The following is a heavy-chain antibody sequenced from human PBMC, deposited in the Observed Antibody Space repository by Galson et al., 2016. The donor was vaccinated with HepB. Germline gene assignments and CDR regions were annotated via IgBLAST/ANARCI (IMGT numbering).Heavy chain of an antibody. Sequence: ETLSLTCGVYGASFSGYYWTWIRQPPGKGLEWIGEINHGGNTNYNPSLKSRVTISIDTSKNQVSLKVNSVTAADTAVYYCARGPYSGNYYVDWGQGTLVTVSS. D-gene: IGHD1-26*01. J-gene: IGHJ4*02. CDR3: ARGPYSGNYYVD. V-gene: IGHV4-34*01. CDR2: INHGGNT. CDR1: GASFSGYY.